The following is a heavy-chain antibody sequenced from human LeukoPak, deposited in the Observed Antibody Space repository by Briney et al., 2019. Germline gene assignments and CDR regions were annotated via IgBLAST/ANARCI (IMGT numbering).Heavy chain of an antibody. CDR3: ATDGSGSPDPYYYYGMDV. CDR1: GYTFTGYY. J-gene: IGHJ6*02. V-gene: IGHV1-2*04. D-gene: IGHD3-10*01. Sequence: GASVKVSCKASGYTFTGYYMHWVRQAPGQGLEWMGWINPNSGGTNYTQKFQGWVTMTEDTSTDTAYMELSSLRSEDTAVYYCATDGSGSPDPYYYYGMDVWGQGTTVTVSS. CDR2: INPNSGGT.